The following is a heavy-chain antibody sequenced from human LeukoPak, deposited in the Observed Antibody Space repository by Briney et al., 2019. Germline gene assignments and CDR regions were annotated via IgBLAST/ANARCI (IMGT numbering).Heavy chain of an antibody. Sequence: ASVKVSCKVSGYTLTELSMHWVRQAPGKGLEWMGGFDPEDGETIYAQKFQGRVTMTEDTSTDTAYMELGSLRSEDTAVYYCATDLAGPGLATFDPWGQGTLVTVSS. V-gene: IGHV1-24*01. CDR3: ATDLAGPGLATFDP. CDR2: FDPEDGET. CDR1: GYTLTELS. J-gene: IGHJ5*02. D-gene: IGHD3-10*01.